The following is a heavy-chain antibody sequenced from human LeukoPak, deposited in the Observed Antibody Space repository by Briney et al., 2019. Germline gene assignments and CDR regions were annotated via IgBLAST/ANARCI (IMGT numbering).Heavy chain of an antibody. J-gene: IGHJ4*02. CDR1: GFTFSTYG. CDR2: IRYDGSNK. V-gene: IGHV3-30*02. Sequence: GGSLRLSCAASGFTFSTYGMHWVRQAPGKGLEWVAFIRYDGSNKYYADSVKGRFTISRDNSKNTLYLQMNSLRAEDTAVYYCAKNRITMVRGVIDVDYWGQGTLVTVSS. D-gene: IGHD3-10*01. CDR3: AKNRITMVRGVIDVDY.